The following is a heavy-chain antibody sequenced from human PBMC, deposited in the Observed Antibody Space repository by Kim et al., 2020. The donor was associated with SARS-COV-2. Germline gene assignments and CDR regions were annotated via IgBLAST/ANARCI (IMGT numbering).Heavy chain of an antibody. J-gene: IGHJ4*02. CDR2: ISGSGGST. V-gene: IGHV3-23*01. D-gene: IGHD2-8*01. CDR3: AKVLLVGSPESIGTAADY. Sequence: GGSLRLSCAASGFTFSSYAMSWVRQAPGKGLEWVSAISGSGGSTYYADSVKGRFTISRDNSKNTLYLQMNSLRAEDTAVYYCAKVLLVGSPESIGTAADYWGQGTLVTVSS. CDR1: GFTFSSYA.